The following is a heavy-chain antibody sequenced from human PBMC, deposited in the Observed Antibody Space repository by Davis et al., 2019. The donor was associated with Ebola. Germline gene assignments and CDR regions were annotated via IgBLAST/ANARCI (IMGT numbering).Heavy chain of an antibody. Sequence: PGGSLRLSCVASGFTFRSNAMSWVRQAPGKGLESVAVTTDSGTTAYYADSVRGRFTISRDTAKNSLYLQMNSLRSDDTAVYYCARGSTGGYWGQGTLVTVSS. V-gene: IGHV3-48*03. D-gene: IGHD1-14*01. J-gene: IGHJ4*02. CDR2: TTDSGTTA. CDR1: GFTFRSNA. CDR3: ARGSTGGY.